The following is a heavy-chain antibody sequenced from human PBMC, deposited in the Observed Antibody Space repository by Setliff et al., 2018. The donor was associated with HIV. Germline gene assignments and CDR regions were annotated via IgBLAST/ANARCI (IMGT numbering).Heavy chain of an antibody. CDR2: IYYSGST. CDR3: ARGIGPLPNWENFYYSMDV. V-gene: IGHV4-31*03. CDR1: GGSISSGGYY. J-gene: IGHJ6*03. Sequence: PSETLSLTCTVSGGSISSGGYYWSWIRQHPGKGLEWIGYIYYSGSTYYNPSLKSRVTISVDTSKNQFSLKLSSVTAADTAVYYCARGIGPLPNWENFYYSMDVWGKGTTVTVSS. D-gene: IGHD1-26*01.